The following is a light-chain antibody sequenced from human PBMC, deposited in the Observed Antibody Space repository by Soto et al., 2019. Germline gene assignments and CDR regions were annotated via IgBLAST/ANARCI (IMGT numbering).Light chain of an antibody. CDR2: GAS. V-gene: IGKV3-20*01. J-gene: IGKJ4*01. CDR1: QSVSSNY. CDR3: HQYGRSPPLI. Sequence: EIVLTQSPGTLSLSPGERATLSCRASQSVSSNYLAWYQQKPGQAPRLLIYGASTRATGIPDRISGSGSGTDFTLTISRLEPEDFAVYYCHQYGRSPPLIFGGGTKVEIK.